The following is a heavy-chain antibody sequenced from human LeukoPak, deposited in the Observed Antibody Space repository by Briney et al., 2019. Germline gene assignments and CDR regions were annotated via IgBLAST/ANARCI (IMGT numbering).Heavy chain of an antibody. CDR2: ISSSGSTI. Sequence: PGGSLRLSCTASGFTFSSYSMNWVRQAPGKGLEWVSYISSSGSTIYYADSVKGRFTISRDNAKNSLYLQMNSLRAEDTAVYYCARAPSKYDFWSGYHYYYMDVWGKGTTVTVSS. CDR1: GFTFSSYS. J-gene: IGHJ6*03. D-gene: IGHD3-3*01. V-gene: IGHV3-48*04. CDR3: ARAPSKYDFWSGYHYYYMDV.